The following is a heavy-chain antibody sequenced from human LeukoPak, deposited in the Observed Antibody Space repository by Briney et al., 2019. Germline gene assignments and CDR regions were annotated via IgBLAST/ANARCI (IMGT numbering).Heavy chain of an antibody. CDR2: IYSGGST. Sequence: GGSLRLSCAASGFTVSNNYMSWVRQAPGKGLEWIAVIYSGGSTFHADSVKGRFIISRDNSKNTLYLQMNSLRVEDTAVYYCATGAHPGNWGQGTLVTVSS. CDR3: ATGAHPGN. CDR1: GFTVSNNY. D-gene: IGHD1-14*01. V-gene: IGHV3-66*01. J-gene: IGHJ4*02.